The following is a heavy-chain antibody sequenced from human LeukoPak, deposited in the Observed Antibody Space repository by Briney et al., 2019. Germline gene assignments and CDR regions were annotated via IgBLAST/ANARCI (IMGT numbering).Heavy chain of an antibody. J-gene: IGHJ1*01. D-gene: IGHD6-19*01. Sequence: SETLSLTCAVYGGSFSGYYWSWIRQPPGKGLEWIGEIHNSGSTNYNPSLKSRVTISVDTSKNQFSLKLSSVTAADTAVYYCARGHRWQWLVRGDLIGYFQHWGQGTLVTVSS. V-gene: IGHV4-34*01. CDR3: ARGHRWQWLVRGDLIGYFQH. CDR1: GGSFSGYY. CDR2: IHNSGST.